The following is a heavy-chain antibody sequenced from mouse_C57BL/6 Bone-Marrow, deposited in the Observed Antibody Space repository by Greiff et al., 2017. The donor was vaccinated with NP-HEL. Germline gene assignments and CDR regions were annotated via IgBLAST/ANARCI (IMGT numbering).Heavy chain of an antibody. CDR3: ARGLLQDAMDY. Sequence: QVQLQQSGAELVKPGASVKMSCKASGYTFTSYWITWVKQRPGQGLEWIGDIYPGSGSTNYNEKFKSKATLTVDTSSSTAYMQLSSLTSEDSAVYYCARGLLQDAMDYWGQGTSVTVSS. CDR2: IYPGSGST. J-gene: IGHJ4*01. CDR1: GYTFTSYW. V-gene: IGHV1-55*01. D-gene: IGHD1-1*01.